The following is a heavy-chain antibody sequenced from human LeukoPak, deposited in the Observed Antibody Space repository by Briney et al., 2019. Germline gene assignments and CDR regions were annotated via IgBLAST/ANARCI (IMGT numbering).Heavy chain of an antibody. CDR1: VYTFTSYG. D-gene: IGHD4-17*01. Sequence: GASVKVSCKASVYTFTSYGISWVRQAPGQGLEWMGGIIPIFGTANYAQKFQGRVTITADESTSTAYMELSSLRSEDTAVYYCARYLQSPHDYGDYGGDYYYGMDVWGQGTTVTVSS. CDR2: IIPIFGTA. J-gene: IGHJ6*01. V-gene: IGHV1-69*13. CDR3: ARYLQSPHDYGDYGGDYYYGMDV.